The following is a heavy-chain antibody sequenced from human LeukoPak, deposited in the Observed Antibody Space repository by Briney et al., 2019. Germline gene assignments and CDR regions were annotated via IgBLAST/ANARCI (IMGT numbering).Heavy chain of an antibody. CDR1: GYTFTSYA. D-gene: IGHD7-27*01. CDR2: INTNTGNP. CDR3: ARDRAARVVLGIDDY. J-gene: IGHJ4*02. Sequence: ASVKVSCTASGYTFTSYAMNWVRQAPGQGLEWMGWINTNTGNPTYAQGFTGRFVFSLDTSVSTAYLQISSLKAEDTAVYYCARDRAARVVLGIDDYWGQGTLVTVSS. V-gene: IGHV7-4-1*02.